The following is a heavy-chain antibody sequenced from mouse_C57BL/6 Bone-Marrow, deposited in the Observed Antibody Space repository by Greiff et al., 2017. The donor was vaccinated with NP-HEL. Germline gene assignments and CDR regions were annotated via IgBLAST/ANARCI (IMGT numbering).Heavy chain of an antibody. Sequence: VLLVESGAELVKPGASVKISCKASGYAFSSYWMNWVKERPGKGLEWIGQIYPGDGDTKYNGKFKGKATLTADKSSSTAYMQLSSLTSEDSAVYVCARGDCGRSQVGYAVDYGGQGTSVTVSA. D-gene: IGHD3-3*01. CDR3: ARGDCGRSQVGYAVDY. J-gene: IGHJ4*01. CDR2: IYPGDGDT. V-gene: IGHV1-80*01. CDR1: GYAFSSYW.